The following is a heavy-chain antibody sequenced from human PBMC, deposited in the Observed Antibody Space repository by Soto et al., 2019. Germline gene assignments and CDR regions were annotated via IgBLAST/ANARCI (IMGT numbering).Heavy chain of an antibody. CDR1: GFSFSIYA. D-gene: IGHD4-17*01. CDR3: AKDSAYGYFADF. CDR2: ITGSPGTT. Sequence: EVQLLESGGGLVQPGESLRLSCAASGFSFSIYAMTWVRQAPGKGLEWVSAITGSPGTTYYADSVKGRFTVSRDNSKNTLYLQMNSLRVEDTAVYYCAKDSAYGYFADFWGQGTLVTVSS. V-gene: IGHV3-23*01. J-gene: IGHJ4*02.